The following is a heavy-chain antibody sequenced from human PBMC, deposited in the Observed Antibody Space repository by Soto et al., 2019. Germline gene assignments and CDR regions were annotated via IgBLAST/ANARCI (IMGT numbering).Heavy chain of an antibody. Sequence: GGSLRLSCTASGFTFSSYAMSWVRQAPGKGLEWVSAISGSGSSKYYADSRKGRFTISRDNSKNTLYLQMNRLRAEDTAVYYGAKAPGDSSGSYLEDNYFDYWGQGTLVTVSS. J-gene: IGHJ4*02. CDR2: ISGSGSSK. CDR1: GFTFSSYA. V-gene: IGHV3-23*01. D-gene: IGHD3-22*01. CDR3: AKAPGDSSGSYLEDNYFDY.